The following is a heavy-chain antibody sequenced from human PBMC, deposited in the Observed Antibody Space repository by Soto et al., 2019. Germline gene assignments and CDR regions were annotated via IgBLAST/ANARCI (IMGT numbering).Heavy chain of an antibody. V-gene: IGHV2-26*04. D-gene: IGHD6-13*01. Sequence: QVTVKESGPVLVKPTETLTLTCTVSGFSLSNAGLGVSWIRQPPGKALEWLAHIFSNDEKSYSTSLKSRLTISTDTSKSQVGLTMTNMDPVDTATYYCASTYSSSWYWFDFWGQGTLVTVSS. CDR1: GFSLSNAGLG. J-gene: IGHJ5*01. CDR3: ASTYSSSWYWFDF. CDR2: IFSNDEK.